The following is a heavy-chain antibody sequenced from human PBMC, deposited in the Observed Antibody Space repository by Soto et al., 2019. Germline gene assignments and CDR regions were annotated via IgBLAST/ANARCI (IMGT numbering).Heavy chain of an antibody. J-gene: IGHJ6*02. Sequence: SETLSLTSTVSGGSISSSSYYWGWIRHPPGKGLEWIGSIYYSGSTYYNPSLKSRVTISVDTSKNQFSLKLSSVTAADTAVYYCATDYYGSGSYDHYYYYGMDVWGQGTTVTVS. V-gene: IGHV4-39*01. CDR3: ATDYYGSGSYDHYYYYGMDV. D-gene: IGHD3-10*01. CDR2: IYYSGST. CDR1: GGSISSSSYY.